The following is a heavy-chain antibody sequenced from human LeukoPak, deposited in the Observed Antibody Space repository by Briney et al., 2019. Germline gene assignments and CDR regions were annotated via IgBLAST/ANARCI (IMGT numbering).Heavy chain of an antibody. Sequence: GGSLSLSCAASGFSFRDHYMDWVRQAPGKGLEWVGRIKHKAHGYSTDYAASVKGTFAISRDDSNNLLLLRMNNLRAEDTAVYFCARDTRYGIDSCGQGTLVIVSS. J-gene: IGHJ4*02. V-gene: IGHV3-72*01. CDR3: ARDTRYGIDS. CDR2: IKHKAHGYST. CDR1: GFSFRDHY. D-gene: IGHD5-18*01.